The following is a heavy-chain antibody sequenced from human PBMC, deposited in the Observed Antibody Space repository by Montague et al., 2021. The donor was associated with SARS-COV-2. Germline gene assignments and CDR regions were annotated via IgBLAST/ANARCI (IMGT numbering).Heavy chain of an antibody. J-gene: IGHJ4*02. V-gene: IGHV4-34*01. Sequence: SETLSLTCAVYGRSFSGYYWSWTCQPPEKGLDWNGEINQSGRTNNNPSLKSRVIISVETSKNQLSLKLSSVTAADTAVYYCARRGSSVCGVTVSAELDYWGQGILVIVSS. CDR2: INQSGRT. D-gene: IGHD1-26*01. CDR1: GRSFSGYY. CDR3: ARRGSSVCGVTVSAELDY.